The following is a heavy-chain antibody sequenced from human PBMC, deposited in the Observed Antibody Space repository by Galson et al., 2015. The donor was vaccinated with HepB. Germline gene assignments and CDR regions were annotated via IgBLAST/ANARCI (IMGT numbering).Heavy chain of an antibody. CDR3: ARGTEMTTAVALLY. Sequence: SVKVSCKASGYTFTDYYIHWVRQAPGQGLEWMGWIDPVSGDTNYAQKLQGRLTVARATSINTVYLELTMLTSDDTAVYYCARGTEMTTAVALLYWGQGTLVTVSS. J-gene: IGHJ4*02. V-gene: IGHV1-2*02. CDR2: IDPVSGDT. D-gene: IGHD4-11*01. CDR1: GYTFTDYY.